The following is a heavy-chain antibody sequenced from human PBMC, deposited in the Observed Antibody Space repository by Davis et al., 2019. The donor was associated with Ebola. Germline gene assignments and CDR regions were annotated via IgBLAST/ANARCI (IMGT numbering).Heavy chain of an antibody. CDR1: GFTFRTYA. Sequence: GESLKISCSASGFTFRTYAMNWVRQAPGKGLEWVSYISSSGRTLYYADSVKGRFTISRDKAKNSLYLQMSSLRDEDTAVYYCARVGEWSEAFDIWGQGTTVTVSS. J-gene: IGHJ3*02. CDR2: ISSSGRTL. CDR3: ARVGEWSEAFDI. V-gene: IGHV3-48*02. D-gene: IGHD3-10*01.